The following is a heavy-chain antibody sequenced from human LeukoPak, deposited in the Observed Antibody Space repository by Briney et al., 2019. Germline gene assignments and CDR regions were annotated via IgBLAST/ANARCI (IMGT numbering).Heavy chain of an antibody. D-gene: IGHD6-19*01. CDR1: GYTFTGYY. V-gene: IGHV1-2*02. CDR2: INPNTGGT. Sequence: ASVKVSCKASGYTFTGYYLHWVRQAPGQGLEWMGWINPNTGGTNYAQKFQGRVTITRDTSISTAYMELSRLRSDDPAVYYCARDVRIAVAAPDYWGQGSLVTVSS. J-gene: IGHJ4*02. CDR3: ARDVRIAVAAPDY.